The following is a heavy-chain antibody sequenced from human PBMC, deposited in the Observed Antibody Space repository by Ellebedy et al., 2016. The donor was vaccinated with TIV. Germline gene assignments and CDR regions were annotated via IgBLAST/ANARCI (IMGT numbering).Heavy chain of an antibody. D-gene: IGHD4-17*01. CDR3: ARGPPGYGDAHLDY. V-gene: IGHV1-18*01. J-gene: IGHJ4*02. Sequence: KLQGRVTMTTDTSTSTAYMELRSLRSDDTAVYYCARGPPGYGDAHLDYWGQGTLVTVSS.